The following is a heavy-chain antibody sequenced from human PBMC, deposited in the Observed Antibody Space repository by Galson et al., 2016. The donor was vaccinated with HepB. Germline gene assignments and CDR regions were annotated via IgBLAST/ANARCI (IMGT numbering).Heavy chain of an antibody. CDR3: TRGPKYGGSEFDY. CDR2: IYFTGRV. J-gene: IGHJ4*02. V-gene: IGHV4-59*01. Sequence: ETLSLTCSVSGGSIRSYYWSWIRQPPGQGLEWIGYIYFTGRVNYNRSLESRVTISIDTSKNQFSLSLDSVTTADTAIYFCTRGPKYGGSEFDYWGQGTLVAVSS. D-gene: IGHD4-23*01. CDR1: GGSIRSYY.